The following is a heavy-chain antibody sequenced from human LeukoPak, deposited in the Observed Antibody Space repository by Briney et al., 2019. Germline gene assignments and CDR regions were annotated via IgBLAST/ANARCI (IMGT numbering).Heavy chain of an antibody. D-gene: IGHD3-22*01. CDR3: ARGRTMIVVVPRPYFDY. Sequence: SETLSLTCAVYGGSFSGYYWSWIRQPPGKGLEGIGEINHSGSTNYNPSLKSRVTISVDTSKNQFSLKLSSVTAADTVVYYCARGRTMIVVVPRPYFDYWGQGTLVTVSS. J-gene: IGHJ4*02. V-gene: IGHV4-34*01. CDR2: INHSGST. CDR1: GGSFSGYY.